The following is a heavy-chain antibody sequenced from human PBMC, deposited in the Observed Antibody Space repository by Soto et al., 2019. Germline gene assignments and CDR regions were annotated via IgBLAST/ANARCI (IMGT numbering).Heavy chain of an antibody. D-gene: IGHD6-6*01. CDR3: ARDSSSTYYFDY. V-gene: IGHV3-21*01. J-gene: IGHJ4*02. CDR2: ISSSSSYI. CDR1: GFSFRSYS. Sequence: EVQLVESGGGLVKPGGSLRLSCAASGFSFRSYSMNWVRQAPGKGLEWVSAISSSSSYIDYADSLMGRFTISRDNAKNSLYLQMNSLRAEDTAVYYCARDSSSTYYFDYWGQGTLVTVSS.